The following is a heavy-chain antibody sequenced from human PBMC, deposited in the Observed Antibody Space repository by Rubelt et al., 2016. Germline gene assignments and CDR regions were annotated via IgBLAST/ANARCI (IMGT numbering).Heavy chain of an antibody. D-gene: IGHD4-11*01. CDR2: LYSGGAA. CDR1: GFTVSNSY. Sequence: EVQLVVSGGGLVQPGGSLRLSCAASGFTVSNSYIHWVRQAPGKGLEWVSVLYSGGAAYYAGSVKGRYTISRDSSKNTLYRHMDSLRAEDTAVYYCARGLQDEPGYYYFYMDVWGKGTTVTVSS. J-gene: IGHJ6*03. CDR3: ARGLQDEPGYYYFYMDV. V-gene: IGHV3-66*01.